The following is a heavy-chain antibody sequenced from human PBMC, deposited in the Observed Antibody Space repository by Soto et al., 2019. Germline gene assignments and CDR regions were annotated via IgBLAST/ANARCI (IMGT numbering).Heavy chain of an antibody. Sequence: GRSLRLSCAASGFTFSSYGMHLVRQAPGKGLEWVAVISYDGSNKYYADSVKGRFTISRDNSKNTLYLQMNSLRAEDTAVYYCAKDPSGSYYIRYFDYWGQGTLVTVSS. CDR1: GFTFSSYG. V-gene: IGHV3-30*18. J-gene: IGHJ4*02. CDR2: ISYDGSNK. D-gene: IGHD3-10*01. CDR3: AKDPSGSYYIRYFDY.